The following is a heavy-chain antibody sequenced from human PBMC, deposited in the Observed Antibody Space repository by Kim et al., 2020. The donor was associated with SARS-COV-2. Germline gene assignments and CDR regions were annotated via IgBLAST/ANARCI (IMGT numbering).Heavy chain of an antibody. Sequence: GGSLRLSCAASGFTFSSYAMSWVRQAPGKGLEWVSAICCSGSSTYYADSVKGRFTISRDNSKNTLYLQMNSLRAEDTAVYYCAKAISGYDDQFFYYLGQGTLVTVSS. J-gene: IGHJ4*02. CDR2: ICCSGSST. V-gene: IGHV3-23*01. CDR3: AKAISGYDDQFFYY. D-gene: IGHD5-12*01. CDR1: GFTFSSYA.